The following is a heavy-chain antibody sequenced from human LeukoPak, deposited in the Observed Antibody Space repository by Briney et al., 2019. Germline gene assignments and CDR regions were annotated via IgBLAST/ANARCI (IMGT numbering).Heavy chain of an antibody. D-gene: IGHD3-10*01. CDR3: ARDIVPTMVRGVINDY. Sequence: ASVTVSCKASGYTFTDYYMHWVRQAPGQGLEWMGWINPNSGGTKYAQKFQDRVTMTRDTSISTVYMELSRLRSDDTAVYYCARDIVPTMVRGVINDYGGQGTLVTVSS. V-gene: IGHV1-2*02. J-gene: IGHJ4*02. CDR1: GYTFTDYY. CDR2: INPNSGGT.